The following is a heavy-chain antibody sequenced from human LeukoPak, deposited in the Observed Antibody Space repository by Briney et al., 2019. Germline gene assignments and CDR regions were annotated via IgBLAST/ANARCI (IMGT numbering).Heavy chain of an antibody. Sequence: GGSLRLSCVVSGFTFTTYWMSWVRQTPRKGLEWVANIEHDGREIYHVHSVKGRLTISRDNAKNSLYLQMNSLRAEDTAVYYCARDSYYYDSSGYYAPDYWGQGTLVTVSS. CDR1: GFTFTTYW. D-gene: IGHD3-22*01. CDR3: ARDSYYYDSSGYYAPDY. V-gene: IGHV3-7*03. J-gene: IGHJ4*02. CDR2: IEHDGREI.